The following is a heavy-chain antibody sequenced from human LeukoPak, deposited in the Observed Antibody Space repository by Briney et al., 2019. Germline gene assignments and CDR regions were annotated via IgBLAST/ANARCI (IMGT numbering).Heavy chain of an antibody. V-gene: IGHV3-48*03. CDR2: IGYSGTTI. Sequence: GGSLRLSCAASGFTFSSYEMNWVRQAPGKGLEWVSYIGYSGTTIYYADSVKGRFTISRDNAKNSLFLQMNSLRADDTAPYYCARGSGGDYWGQGTLVTVSS. J-gene: IGHJ4*02. CDR3: ARGSGGDY. CDR1: GFTFSSYE.